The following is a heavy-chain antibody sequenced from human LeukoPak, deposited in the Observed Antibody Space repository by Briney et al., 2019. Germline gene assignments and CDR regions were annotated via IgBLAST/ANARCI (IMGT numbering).Heavy chain of an antibody. V-gene: IGHV3-21*01. CDR2: ISSSSSYK. CDR3: VRDNRDAFDI. Sequence: PGGSLRLSCAASGFILNSYSMNWVRQAPGKGLEWVSAISSSSSYKFNADSVKGRFTISRDNARNLLYLQMNSLRAEDTAVYYCVRDNRDAFDIWGQGTMVTVSS. J-gene: IGHJ3*02. CDR1: GFILNSYS.